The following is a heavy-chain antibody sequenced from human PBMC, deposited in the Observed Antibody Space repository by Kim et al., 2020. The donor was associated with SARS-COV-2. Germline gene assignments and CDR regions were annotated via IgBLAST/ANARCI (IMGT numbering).Heavy chain of an antibody. CDR1: GFTFSSYA. V-gene: IGHV3-23*01. CDR2: ISGSGGST. D-gene: IGHD1-26*01. Sequence: GGSLRLSCAASGFTFSSYAMSWVRQAPGKGLEWVSAISGSGGSTYYADSVKGRFTISRDNSKNTLYLQMNSLRAEDTAVYYCAKAGGRGYYYYYGMDVWGQGTTVTVSS. CDR3: AKAGGRGYYYYYGMDV. J-gene: IGHJ6*02.